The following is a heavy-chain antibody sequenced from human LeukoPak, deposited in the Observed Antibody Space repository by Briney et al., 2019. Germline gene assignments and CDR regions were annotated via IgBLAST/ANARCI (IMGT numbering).Heavy chain of an antibody. CDR2: INHSGST. CDR1: GGSFSGYY. V-gene: IGHV4-34*01. Sequence: SETLSLTCAVYGGSFSGYYWSWIRQPPGKGLEWIGEINHSGSTNYNPSLKSRVTISVDTSKNQFSLKLSSVTAADTAVYYCARAGPQYDFWSGYYPNYYYYYMDVWGKGTTSPSP. CDR3: ARAGPQYDFWSGYYPNYYYYYMDV. J-gene: IGHJ6*03. D-gene: IGHD3-3*01.